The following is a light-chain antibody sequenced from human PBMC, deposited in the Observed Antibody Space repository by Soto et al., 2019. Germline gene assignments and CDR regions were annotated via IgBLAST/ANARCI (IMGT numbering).Light chain of an antibody. J-gene: IGKJ3*01. V-gene: IGKV3-20*01. CDR1: QSVSSTY. Sequence: IVLTQSPGTLSLSPGERATLSCRASQSVSSTYLAWIQQKPGQAPRLLFYGTSSRATGIPDRFSVSGSGTDFTLTISRLEPEDFSIYYCQYSRFAFGPGTKVDI. CDR3: QYSRFA. CDR2: GTS.